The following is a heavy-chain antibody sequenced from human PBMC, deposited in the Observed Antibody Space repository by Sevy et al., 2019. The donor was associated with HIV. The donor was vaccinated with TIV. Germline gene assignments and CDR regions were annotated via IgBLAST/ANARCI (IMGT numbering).Heavy chain of an antibody. V-gene: IGHV5-51*01. D-gene: IGHD3-10*01. CDR2: IYPDDSDT. Sequence: GESLKISCKGSGYRFTSYWIGWVRRMPGKGLEWMGIIYPDDSDTRYSPSFQGQVTISADKSISTAYLQWSSLKASDTAMYYCARPKYFGSGSYYVDYWGQGTLVTVSS. CDR3: ARPKYFGSGSYYVDY. J-gene: IGHJ4*02. CDR1: GYRFTSYW.